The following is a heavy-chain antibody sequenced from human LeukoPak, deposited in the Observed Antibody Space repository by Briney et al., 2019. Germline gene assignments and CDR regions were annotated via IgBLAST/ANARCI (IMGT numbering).Heavy chain of an antibody. J-gene: IGHJ4*02. CDR1: GGSVGSDDYY. CDR2: IYYNGNT. CDR3: ARGGLNSLLPY. Sequence: SETLSLTCTVSGGSVGSDDYYWNWIRQSPGKGLEWIGYIYYNGNTYYNPSLRSRVTISLDTFRNHFTLNLSSVTAADTAMYYCARGGLNSLLPYWGQGTLVAASS. V-gene: IGHV4-30-4*01. D-gene: IGHD2/OR15-2a*01.